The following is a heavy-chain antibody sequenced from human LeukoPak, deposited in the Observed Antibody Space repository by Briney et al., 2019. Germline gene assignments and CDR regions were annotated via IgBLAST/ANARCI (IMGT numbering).Heavy chain of an antibody. V-gene: IGHV4-59*01. D-gene: IGHD5-18*01. CDR2: IYYSGST. J-gene: IGHJ3*02. CDR1: GGSISSYY. Sequence: SETLSLTCTVSGGSISSYYWSWLRQPPGKGLEWIGYIYYSGSTNYNPSLKSRVTISVDTSKNQFSLKLSSVTAADTAVYYCARERYSYGSDAFDIWGQGTMVTVSS. CDR3: ARERYSYGSDAFDI.